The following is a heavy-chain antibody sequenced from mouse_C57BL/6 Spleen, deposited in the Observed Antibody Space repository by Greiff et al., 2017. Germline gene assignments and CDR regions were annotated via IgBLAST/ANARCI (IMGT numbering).Heavy chain of an antibody. CDR3: ARGPHYYGSSYYCDY. J-gene: IGHJ2*01. CDR2: IHPNSGST. V-gene: IGHV1-64*01. Sequence: QVQLQQPGAELVKPGASVKLSCKASGYTFTSYWMHWVKQRPGQGLEWIGMIHPNSGSTNYNEKFKSKATLTVDKSSSTAYMQLSSLTSEDSAVYYCARGPHYYGSSYYCDYWGQGTTLTVSS. D-gene: IGHD1-1*01. CDR1: GYTFTSYW.